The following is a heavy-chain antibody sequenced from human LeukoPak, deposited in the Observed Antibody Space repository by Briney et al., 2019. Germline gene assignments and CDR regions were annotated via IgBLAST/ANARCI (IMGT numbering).Heavy chain of an antibody. V-gene: IGHV1-69*06. CDR1: GYTFTSYG. D-gene: IGHD6-13*01. CDR2: IIPIFGTA. J-gene: IGHJ4*02. Sequence: GASVKVSCKASGYTFTSYGISWVRQAPGQGLEWMGGIIPIFGTANYAQKFQGRVTITADKSTSTAYMELSSLRSEDTAVYYCARDRGEYSSRGADYWGQGTLVTVSS. CDR3: ARDRGEYSSRGADY.